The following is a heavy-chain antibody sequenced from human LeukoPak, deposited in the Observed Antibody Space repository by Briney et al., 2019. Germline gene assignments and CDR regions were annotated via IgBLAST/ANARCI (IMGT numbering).Heavy chain of an antibody. CDR3: ARHPSPVYSSSWYLWAYGYYGMDV. D-gene: IGHD6-13*01. V-gene: IGHV4-59*08. Sequence: PSETLSLTCTVSGGSISSYYWSWIRQPPGKGLEWIGYIYYSGSTNYNPSLKSRVTISVDTSKNQFSLKLSSVTAADTAVYYCARHPSPVYSSSWYLWAYGYYGMDVWGQGTTVTVSS. CDR2: IYYSGST. J-gene: IGHJ6*02. CDR1: GGSISSYY.